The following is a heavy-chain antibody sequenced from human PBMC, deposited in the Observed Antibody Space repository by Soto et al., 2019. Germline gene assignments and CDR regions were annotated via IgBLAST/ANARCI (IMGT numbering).Heavy chain of an antibody. Sequence: PGESLKIACAAAGFTFIVYAISWVRPAPGKGLEWVSVISGSDDSTYYADSVKGRFTISRDNSKNTLYLQMNSLRAEDTAVYYCAKRSSSSTFDYWGQGTLVTVSS. V-gene: IGHV3-23*01. J-gene: IGHJ4*02. CDR1: GFTFIVYA. D-gene: IGHD6-6*01. CDR3: AKRSSSSTFDY. CDR2: ISGSDDST.